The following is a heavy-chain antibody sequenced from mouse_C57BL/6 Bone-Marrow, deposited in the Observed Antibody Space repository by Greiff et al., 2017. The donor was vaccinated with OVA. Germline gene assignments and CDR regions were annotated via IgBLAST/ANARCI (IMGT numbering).Heavy chain of an antibody. D-gene: IGHD2-4*01. J-gene: IGHJ2*01. CDR3: ARAGPLIYYDYDEGGFDY. CDR2: IYYSGTI. V-gene: IGHV3-5*01. CDR1: GISITTGNYR. Sequence: EVKLMESGPGLVKPSQTVFLTCTVTGISITTGNYRWSWIRQFPGNKLEWIGYIYYSGTITYNPSLTSRTTITRDTPKNQFFLEMNSLTAEDTATYYCARAGPLIYYDYDEGGFDYWGQGTTLTVSS.